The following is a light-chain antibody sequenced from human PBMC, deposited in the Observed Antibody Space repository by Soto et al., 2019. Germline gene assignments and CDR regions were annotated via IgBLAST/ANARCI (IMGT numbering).Light chain of an antibody. Sequence: DIVMTQSPLSLPVAPGEPASISCRSSQSLLHSNGDTYLTWFLQKPGQSPQLLFFLGSNRASGVPDRFRGSGSGTDFILQISSVEAEDVGLYYCMQGLQTPWTFGQGTKVEIK. V-gene: IGKV2-28*01. CDR1: QSLLHSNGDTY. CDR2: LGS. J-gene: IGKJ1*01. CDR3: MQGLQTPWT.